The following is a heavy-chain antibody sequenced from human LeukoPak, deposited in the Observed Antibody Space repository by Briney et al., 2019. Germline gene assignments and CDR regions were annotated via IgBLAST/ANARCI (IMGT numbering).Heavy chain of an antibody. CDR1: GFTFSSYA. Sequence: PGGSLRLSCAASGFTFSSYAMSWVRQAPGKGLEWVSAISGSGGSTYYADSVKGRFTISRDNSKNTLYLQMNSLRAEDTAVYYGFWSGYHYYYYMDVWGKGTTVTVSS. CDR2: ISGSGGST. D-gene: IGHD3-3*01. CDR3: FWSGYHYYYYMDV. J-gene: IGHJ6*03. V-gene: IGHV3-23*01.